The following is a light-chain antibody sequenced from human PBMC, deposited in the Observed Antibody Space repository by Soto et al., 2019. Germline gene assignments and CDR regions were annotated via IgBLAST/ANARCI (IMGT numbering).Light chain of an antibody. J-gene: IGKJ3*01. Sequence: DIQLTQAPSFLSASVGDRVTITCRASQDISRYLAWYQQKAGKAPKLLIYAASTLQKGVPSRFSSSGSGTEFTLTISSLQPDDFATYYCQQLNTSPLFTFGPGTEVDI. V-gene: IGKV1-9*01. CDR2: AAS. CDR1: QDISRY. CDR3: QQLNTSPLFT.